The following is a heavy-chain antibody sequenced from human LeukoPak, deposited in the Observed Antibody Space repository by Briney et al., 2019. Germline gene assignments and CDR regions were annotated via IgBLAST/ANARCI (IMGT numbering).Heavy chain of an antibody. CDR3: ARGPHYDSSNSWFDP. J-gene: IGHJ5*02. Sequence: TTSETLSLTCTVSGGSISSYYRSWVRQPAGKGLEWIGRIYTSGSTNYNPSLKSRVTMSVNTSKNQFSLKLSSVTAADTAVYYCARGPHYDSSNSWFDPWGQGTLVTVSS. D-gene: IGHD3-22*01. CDR1: GGSISSYY. V-gene: IGHV4-4*07. CDR2: IYTSGST.